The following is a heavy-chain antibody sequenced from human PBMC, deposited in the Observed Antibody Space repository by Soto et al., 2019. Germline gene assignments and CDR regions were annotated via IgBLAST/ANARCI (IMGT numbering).Heavy chain of an antibody. V-gene: IGHV3-33*01. Sequence: GGSLRLSCAASGFTFSSYGMHWVRQAPGKGLEWVAIMWYDGRNKYYADSVKGRFTISRDNSKNTLYLQMNSLRAGDTAVYYCARGMVTTSPGPYYYYGMDVWGQGTTVTVSS. J-gene: IGHJ6*02. CDR1: GFTFSSYG. D-gene: IGHD4-4*01. CDR2: MWYDGRNK. CDR3: ARGMVTTSPGPYYYYGMDV.